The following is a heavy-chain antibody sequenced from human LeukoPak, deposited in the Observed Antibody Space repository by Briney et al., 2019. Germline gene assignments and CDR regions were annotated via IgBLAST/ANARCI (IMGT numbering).Heavy chain of an antibody. V-gene: IGHV3-30*03. Sequence: GGSLRLSCAASGFTFNSYGMHWVRQAPGKGLEWVAVISYHGSNKYYADSVKGRFTISRDNSRNTLYLQMNSLSAEDTAVYYCATDQYSSGWSFDYWGQGTLVTVSS. J-gene: IGHJ4*02. CDR1: GFTFNSYG. CDR2: ISYHGSNK. CDR3: ATDQYSSGWSFDY. D-gene: IGHD6-19*01.